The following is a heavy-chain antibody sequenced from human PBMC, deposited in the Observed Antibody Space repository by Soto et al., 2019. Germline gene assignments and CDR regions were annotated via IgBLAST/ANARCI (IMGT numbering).Heavy chain of an antibody. CDR3: AKHIVAVTRTSDY. D-gene: IGHD6-19*01. V-gene: IGHV3-23*01. J-gene: IGHJ4*02. CDR1: GFTFSSYC. Sequence: GGSLRLSCAASGFTFSSYCMNWFPQPSGKGPASVSAISGHAGSTHYADSVKGRFPISSDNSKNPMDPQMNSRRAEDTAVYYCAKHIVAVTRTSDYWGQGTLVSVSS. CDR2: ISGHAGST.